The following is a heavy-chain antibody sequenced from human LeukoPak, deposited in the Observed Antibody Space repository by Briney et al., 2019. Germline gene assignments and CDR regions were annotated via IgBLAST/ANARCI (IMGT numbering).Heavy chain of an antibody. D-gene: IGHD3-10*01. CDR1: GFTLSSYG. CDR2: IWYDGSNK. J-gene: IGHJ4*02. Sequence: QPGRSLRLSCAASGFTLSSYGMHWVRQAPGKGLEWVAVIWYDGSNKYYADSVKGRFTISRDNSKNTLYLQMNSLRAEDTAVYYCAREGTPRSMVRGVIRYWGQGTLVTVSS. V-gene: IGHV3-33*01. CDR3: AREGTPRSMVRGVIRY.